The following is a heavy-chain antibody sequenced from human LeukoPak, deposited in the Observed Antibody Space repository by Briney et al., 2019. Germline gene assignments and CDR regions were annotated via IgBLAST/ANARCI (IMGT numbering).Heavy chain of an antibody. D-gene: IGHD7-27*01. J-gene: IGHJ3*02. Sequence: SVKVSCKASGGTFSSYAISWVRQAPGQGLEWMGWIIPILGIANYAQKFQGRVTITADKSTSTAYMELSSLRSEDTAVYYCARGGPDWGGHAFDIWGQGTMVTVS. CDR2: IIPILGIA. V-gene: IGHV1-69*10. CDR3: ARGGPDWGGHAFDI. CDR1: GGTFSSYA.